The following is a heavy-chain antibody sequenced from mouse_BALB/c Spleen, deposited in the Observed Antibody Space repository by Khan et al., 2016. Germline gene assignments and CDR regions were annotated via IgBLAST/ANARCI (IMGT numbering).Heavy chain of an antibody. Sequence: VQLKQSGAELVKPGASGKLSCTASGFNIKDTYMQWVKQRPEQGLEWIGRIDPANGNTKYDPKFPGKAPITADTSSNTAYLQLSSLASEETAVYYCARGGGDYWGQGTTLTVSS. V-gene: IGHV14-3*02. CDR2: IDPANGNT. CDR1: GFNIKDTY. J-gene: IGHJ2*01. CDR3: ARGGGDY.